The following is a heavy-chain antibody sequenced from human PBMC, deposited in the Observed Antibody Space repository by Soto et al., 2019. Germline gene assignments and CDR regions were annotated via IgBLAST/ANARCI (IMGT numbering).Heavy chain of an antibody. Sequence: SVKVSCKASGGTFSSYAISWVREAPGQGLEWMGGIIPIFGTANYAQKFQGRVTITADESTSTAYMELSSLRSEDMAVYYCARASIAARDDAFDIWGQGTMVTVSS. V-gene: IGHV1-69*13. CDR3: ARASIAARDDAFDI. D-gene: IGHD6-13*01. CDR1: GGTFSSYA. J-gene: IGHJ3*02. CDR2: IIPIFGTA.